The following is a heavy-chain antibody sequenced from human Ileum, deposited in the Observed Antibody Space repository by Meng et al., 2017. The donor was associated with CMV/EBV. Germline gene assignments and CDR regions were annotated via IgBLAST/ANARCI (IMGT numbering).Heavy chain of an antibody. V-gene: IGHV3-23*01. D-gene: IGHD5-12*01. J-gene: IGHJ5*02. Sequence: GGSLRLSCTASGFTFSRIATWWVRQAPGKGPQWVARISGRGGATYNTDSVKGRFTISRDISNNTLCLPVNSLTAEDAALYYCAGDVGRGLSWGQGTLVTVSS. CDR1: GFTFSRIA. CDR2: ISGRGGAT. CDR3: AGDVGRGLS.